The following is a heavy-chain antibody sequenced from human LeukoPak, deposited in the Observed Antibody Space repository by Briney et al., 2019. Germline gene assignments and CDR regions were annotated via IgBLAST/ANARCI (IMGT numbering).Heavy chain of an antibody. CDR2: IYYSGST. CDR3: ARVDVGSSSWNYYFDS. J-gene: IGHJ4*02. Sequence: SGTLSLTCTVSGDSISSTSYYWGWLRPPPGMGLEWFGSIYYSGSTYYNPSLKSRVTITVDTSKNQFSLKLSSVTAADTALYYCARVDVGSSSWNYYFDSWGQGALVTVSS. D-gene: IGHD6-13*01. V-gene: IGHV4-39*01. CDR1: GDSISSTSYY.